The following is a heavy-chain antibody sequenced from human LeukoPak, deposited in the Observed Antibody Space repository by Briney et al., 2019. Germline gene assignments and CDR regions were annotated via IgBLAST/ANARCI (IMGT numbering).Heavy chain of an antibody. CDR2: ISSSSSTI. J-gene: IGHJ4*02. CDR3: ASHGELVDY. D-gene: IGHD3-10*01. V-gene: IGHV3-48*01. CDR1: GFTFSSYS. Sequence: GGSLRLSCAASGFTFSSYSMNWVRQAPGKGLEWVSYISSSSSTIYYADSVKGRFTISRDNAKNSLYLQMNSLRAEDTAVYYCASHGELVDYWGQGTLVTVSS.